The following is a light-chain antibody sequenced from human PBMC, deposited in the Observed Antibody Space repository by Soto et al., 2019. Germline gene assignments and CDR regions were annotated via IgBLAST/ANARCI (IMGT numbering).Light chain of an antibody. J-gene: IGKJ1*01. Sequence: DIQMTQSPSTLSGPVGDRVTITCRASQTISSWLAWYQQKPGKAPKLLIYKASTLKSGVPSRFSGSGSGTEFILTISSLQPDDFATYYCQQYNSYVWTFGQGTKVDI. V-gene: IGKV1-5*03. CDR1: QTISSW. CDR3: QQYNSYVWT. CDR2: KAS.